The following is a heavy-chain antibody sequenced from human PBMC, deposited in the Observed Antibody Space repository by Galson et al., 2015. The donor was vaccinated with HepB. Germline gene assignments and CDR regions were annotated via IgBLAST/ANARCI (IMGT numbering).Heavy chain of an antibody. Sequence: SVKVSCKASGYTFTSYGISWVRQAPGQGLEWMGWISAYNGNTNYAQKLQGRVTMTTDTSTSTAYMELRSLRSDDTAVYYCARVYKYSGYDMYYYYYMDVWGKGTTVTVSS. CDR1: GYTFTSYG. CDR3: ARVYKYSGYDMYYYYYMDV. V-gene: IGHV1-18*01. CDR2: ISAYNGNT. J-gene: IGHJ6*03. D-gene: IGHD5-12*01.